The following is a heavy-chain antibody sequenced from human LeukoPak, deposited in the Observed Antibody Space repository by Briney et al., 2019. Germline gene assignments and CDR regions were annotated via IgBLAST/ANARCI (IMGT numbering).Heavy chain of an antibody. Sequence: SDTLSLTCTVSGVSFNDYYWSWVRQTPGKGLEWIGEINHSGYTTDSPSLKSRVTLSIDTSKKLFSLNLRSVTVADTGIYYCTRMTTGHDYWGQGTLVTVSS. J-gene: IGHJ4*02. V-gene: IGHV4-34*01. CDR3: TRMTTGHDY. CDR1: GVSFNDYY. D-gene: IGHD4-17*01. CDR2: INHSGYT.